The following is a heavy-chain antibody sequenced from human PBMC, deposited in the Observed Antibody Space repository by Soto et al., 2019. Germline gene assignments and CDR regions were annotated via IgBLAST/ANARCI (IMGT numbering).Heavy chain of an antibody. Sequence: NPSETLSLTCTVSGGSISSGGYYWSWIRQHPGKGLEWIGYIYYSGSTDYNPSLKSRVTISVDTAKNHFSLKLSSVPAADTAVYCCARDTRSHYYYYGMDVWGQGTTVTVSS. CDR2: IYYSGST. CDR1: GGSISSGGYY. CDR3: ARDTRSHYYYYGMDV. V-gene: IGHV4-31*03. J-gene: IGHJ6*02.